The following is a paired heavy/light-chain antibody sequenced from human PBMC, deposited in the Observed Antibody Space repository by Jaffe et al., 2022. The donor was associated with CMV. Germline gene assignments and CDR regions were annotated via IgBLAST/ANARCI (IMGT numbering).Heavy chain of an antibody. V-gene: IGHV3-74*01. J-gene: IGHJ6*03. CDR3: ATPYSSSSAYFHYMDV. CDR1: GFTFSNYW. D-gene: IGHD6-6*01. CDR2: INSDGSST. Sequence: EVQLVESGGGLVQPGGSLRLSCAASGFTFSNYWMHWVRQAPGKGLVWVSRINSDGSSTNYADSVRGRFTISRDNAKNTLYLQMNSLRAEDTAVYYCATPYSSSSAYFHYMDVWGKGTTVTVSS.
Light chain of an antibody. J-gene: IGLJ2*01. CDR1: SSNIGNNY. V-gene: IGLV1-51*02. CDR2: ENN. Sequence: QSVLTQPPSVSAAPGQKVTISCSGSSSNIGNNYVSWYQQLPGTVPKLLICENNKRPSGIPDRFSGSKSGTSATLGITGLQTGDEADYYCGTWDNSLSAGVFGGGTKLTVL. CDR3: GTWDNSLSAGV.